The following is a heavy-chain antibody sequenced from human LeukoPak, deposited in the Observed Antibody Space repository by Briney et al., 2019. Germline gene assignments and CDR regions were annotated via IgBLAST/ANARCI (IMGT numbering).Heavy chain of an antibody. CDR1: GDFFRSYW. Sequence: SETLSLTCDVSGDFFRSYWWGWVRQPAGKGLEWIGRIYATGSTQFKPSLKSRLTMSTDTSTNQLSLNLTSVTAADTAVYFCARQGYTASYYFLDFWSQGTLVTVSS. CDR2: IYATGST. J-gene: IGHJ4*02. CDR3: ARQGYTASYYFLDF. V-gene: IGHV4-4*07. D-gene: IGHD1-26*01.